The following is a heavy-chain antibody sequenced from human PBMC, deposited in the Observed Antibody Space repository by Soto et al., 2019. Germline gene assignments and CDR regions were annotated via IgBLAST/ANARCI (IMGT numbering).Heavy chain of an antibody. J-gene: IGHJ3*02. CDR2: IGTAGDT. Sequence: GGSLRLSCAASGFTFSSYDMHWVRQATGKGLEWVSAIGTAGDTYYPGSVKGRFTISRENAKNSLYLQMNSLRAGDTAVYYCARSPPIYDFWSGPSGAFDIWGQGTMVTVSS. D-gene: IGHD3-3*01. CDR1: GFTFSSYD. V-gene: IGHV3-13*01. CDR3: ARSPPIYDFWSGPSGAFDI.